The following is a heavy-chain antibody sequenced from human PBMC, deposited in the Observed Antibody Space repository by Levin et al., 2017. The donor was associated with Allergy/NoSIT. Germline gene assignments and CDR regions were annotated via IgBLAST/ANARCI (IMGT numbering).Heavy chain of an antibody. J-gene: IGHJ4*02. V-gene: IGHV3-30*18. Sequence: GESLKISCTASGFTFRDYGMHWVRQAPGKGLEWVAVISYDGTTKNYADSVKGRFTISRDNSKNTLYLQMNSLRVEERAVYYCAKLAMVRGITDDFDTWGQGALVTVSS. D-gene: IGHD3-10*01. CDR3: AKLAMVRGITDDFDT. CDR2: ISYDGTTK. CDR1: GFTFRDYG.